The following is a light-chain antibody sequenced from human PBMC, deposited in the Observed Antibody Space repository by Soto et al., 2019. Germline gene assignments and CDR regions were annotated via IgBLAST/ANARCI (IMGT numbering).Light chain of an antibody. J-gene: IGLJ1*01. Sequence: QSVLAQPASVSGSPGQSTTISCTRTNSDVGGYDYVSWYQQHPDKAPKFIIYPVTNRPSGVSHRFSGSKSGNTASPTISGLQAEDEADYLCTSYATTSLYVVGTG. CDR3: TSYATTSLYV. CDR2: PVT. V-gene: IGLV2-14*01. CDR1: NSDVGGYDY.